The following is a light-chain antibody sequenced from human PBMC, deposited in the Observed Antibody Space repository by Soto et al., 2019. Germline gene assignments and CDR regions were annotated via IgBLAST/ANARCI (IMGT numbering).Light chain of an antibody. CDR3: QHFGTTPWT. V-gene: IGKV3-20*01. J-gene: IGKJ1*01. CDR1: QSFSSNS. Sequence: DIVLTQSPGTLSVSPGERATLSCRASQSFSSNSLAWYQQKPGQAPRLLIYGTSNRATGVPDRFSGSGSGTDFTLTLSRLEHEDFAMYYCQHFGTTPWTFGQGTKVEIK. CDR2: GTS.